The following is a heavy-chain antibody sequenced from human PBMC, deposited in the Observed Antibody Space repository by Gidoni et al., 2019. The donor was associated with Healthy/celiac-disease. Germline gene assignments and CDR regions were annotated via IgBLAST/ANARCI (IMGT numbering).Heavy chain of an antibody. CDR1: GFTFISYA. CDR3: ALKRGGPSGSYPRLPYYYYYYGMDV. D-gene: IGHD1-26*01. Sequence: EVQLLESGGGLVQPGGSLRLSCAASGFTFISYAMLWVRQAPGKGLEWVSAISGSGGSTYYADSVKGRFTISRDNSKNTLYLQMNILRAEDTAVYYCALKRGGPSGSYPRLPYYYYYYGMDVWGQGTTVTVSS. J-gene: IGHJ6*02. CDR2: ISGSGGST. V-gene: IGHV3-23*01.